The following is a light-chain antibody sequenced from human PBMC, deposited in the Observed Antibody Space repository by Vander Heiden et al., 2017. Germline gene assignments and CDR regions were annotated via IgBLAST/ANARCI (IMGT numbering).Light chain of an antibody. CDR1: SSDVGGYNY. Sequence: VLTQPRSVSGSPGQSVTISCTGTSSDVGGYNYVSWYQQHPGKAPKLMIYDVNKRPSGVPDRFSGSKSDNTASLTISGLQAEDEADYYCCSYAGSFRVFGTGTKVTVL. V-gene: IGLV2-11*01. CDR3: CSYAGSFRV. J-gene: IGLJ1*01. CDR2: DVN.